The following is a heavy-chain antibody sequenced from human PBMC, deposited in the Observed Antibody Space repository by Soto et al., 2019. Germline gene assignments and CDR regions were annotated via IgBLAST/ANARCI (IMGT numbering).Heavy chain of an antibody. CDR3: ASDGGTMVRGYGY. CDR2: IIPILGIA. J-gene: IGHJ4*02. V-gene: IGHV1-69*02. D-gene: IGHD3-10*01. Sequence: QVQLVQSGAEVKKPGSSVKVSCKASGGTFSSYTISWVRQAPGQGLEWMGRIIPILGIANYAQKLQGRVTITADKSTSTAYMELSSLRSEDTAVYYCASDGGTMVRGYGYWGQGTLVTVSS. CDR1: GGTFSSYT.